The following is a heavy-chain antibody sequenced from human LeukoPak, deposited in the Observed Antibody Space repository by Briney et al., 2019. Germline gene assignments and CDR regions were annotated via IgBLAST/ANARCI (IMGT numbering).Heavy chain of an antibody. J-gene: IGHJ4*02. Sequence: GSLRLSCAASGFTFSDYYMSWIRQAPGKGLVWVSYISSSGSTIYYADSVKGRFTISRDNAKNPLYLQMNSLRAEDTAVYYCARGLGYYYDSSGYGGFDYWGQGTLVTVSS. D-gene: IGHD3-22*01. CDR1: GFTFSDYY. V-gene: IGHV3-11*04. CDR2: ISSSGSTI. CDR3: ARGLGYYYDSSGYGGFDY.